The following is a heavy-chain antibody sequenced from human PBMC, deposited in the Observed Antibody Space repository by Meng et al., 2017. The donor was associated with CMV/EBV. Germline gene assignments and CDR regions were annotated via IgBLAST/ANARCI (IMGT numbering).Heavy chain of an antibody. V-gene: IGHV4-4*07. CDR2: ISTIGST. Sequence: GSLRLSCTVSSGSITSYYWSWIRQPAGKGVEWIGRISTIGSTNYVPSLKSRVSMSVDTSKNQVSLNLTSVTAADTAVYYCAREISGVEGRWFDPWGQGTLVTVSS. J-gene: IGHJ5*02. CDR3: AREISGVEGRWFDP. D-gene: IGHD3-10*01. CDR1: SGSITSYY.